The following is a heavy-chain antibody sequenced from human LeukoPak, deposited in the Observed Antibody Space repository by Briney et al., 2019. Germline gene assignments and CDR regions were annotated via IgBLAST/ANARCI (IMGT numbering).Heavy chain of an antibody. Sequence: GGSLRLSCAASGFTFSNYWMTWVRQAPGKGLEWVAHIKEDGGEKHYVDPVKGRFTISRDNAKNSLYLQMNSLRAEDTAVYYCASGSGYWGQGTLVTVSS. CDR1: GFTFSNYW. D-gene: IGHD3-10*01. J-gene: IGHJ4*02. CDR2: IKEDGGEK. CDR3: ASGSGY. V-gene: IGHV3-7*01.